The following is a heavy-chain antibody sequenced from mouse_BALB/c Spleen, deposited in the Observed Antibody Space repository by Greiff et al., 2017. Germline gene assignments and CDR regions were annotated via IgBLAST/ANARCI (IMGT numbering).Heavy chain of an antibody. CDR2: ISSGSSTI. D-gene: IGHD2-4*01. CDR3: ARVGDYDGAWFAY. J-gene: IGHJ3*01. CDR1: GFTFSSFG. Sequence: EVQLVESGGGLVQPGGSRKLSCAASGFTFSSFGMHWVRQAPEKGLEWVAYISSGSSTIYYADTVKGRFTISRDNPKNTLFLQMTSLRSEDTAMYYCARVGDYDGAWFAYWGQGTLVTVSA. V-gene: IGHV5-17*02.